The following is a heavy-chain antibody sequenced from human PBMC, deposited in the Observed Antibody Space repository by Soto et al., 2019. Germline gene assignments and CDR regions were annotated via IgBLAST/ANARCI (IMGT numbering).Heavy chain of an antibody. Sequence: EVQLVESGGGLFKPGGSLRLSWEAPGFTFRSYTMTWVRQAPGKGLEWVSSISSTSSYIYYADSVRGRFTISRDNAKNSLYLQLNSLRAEDTAVYYCARDPSYFDFWGQGTLVTVSS. CDR1: GFTFRSYT. J-gene: IGHJ4*02. V-gene: IGHV3-21*02. CDR3: ARDPSYFDF. CDR2: ISSTSSYI.